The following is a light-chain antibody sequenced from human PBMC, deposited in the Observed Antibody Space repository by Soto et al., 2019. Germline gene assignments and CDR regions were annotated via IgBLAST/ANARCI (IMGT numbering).Light chain of an antibody. CDR2: SAS. CDR3: QHYDGWPPM. J-gene: IGKJ1*01. Sequence: EIVMTQSPATLSVSPGERVTLSCRASQSVSSNLAWYQQKPGQAPRLLIYSASIRPAGIPARFSAFGSGTDFTLTIRSLQSEDFAVYYCQHYDGWPPMFGQGTKVDIK. CDR1: QSVSSN. V-gene: IGKV3-15*01.